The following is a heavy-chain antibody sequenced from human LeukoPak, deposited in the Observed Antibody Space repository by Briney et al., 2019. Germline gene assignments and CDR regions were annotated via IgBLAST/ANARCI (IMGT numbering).Heavy chain of an antibody. CDR1: GYSFSTSW. D-gene: IGHD2-15*01. CDR2: IYPGDSDT. J-gene: IGHJ4*02. V-gene: IGHV5-51*01. Sequence: GESLKISCKGSGYSFSTSWIGWVRQMPGKGLEWMGIIYPGDSDTRYSPSFQGQVTISADKSTSSAYLQWSGLKASDTATYYCARLGYCRSSMCYSVDYWGQGTLVTVSS. CDR3: ARLGYCRSSMCYSVDY.